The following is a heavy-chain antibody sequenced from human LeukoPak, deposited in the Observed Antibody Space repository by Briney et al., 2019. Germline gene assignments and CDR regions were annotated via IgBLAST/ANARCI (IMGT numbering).Heavy chain of an antibody. D-gene: IGHD1-26*01. CDR3: ARDAPLVGATYYFDY. J-gene: IGHJ4*02. CDR1: GFTFSSYE. CDR2: ISSSGSTT. V-gene: IGHV3-48*03. Sequence: AGGSLRLSCADSGFTFSSYEMNWVRQAPGKGLEWVSYISSSGSTTYYADSVKGRFTTSRDNAKNSLYLQMNSLRAEDTAVYYCARDAPLVGATYYFDYWGQGTLVTVPS.